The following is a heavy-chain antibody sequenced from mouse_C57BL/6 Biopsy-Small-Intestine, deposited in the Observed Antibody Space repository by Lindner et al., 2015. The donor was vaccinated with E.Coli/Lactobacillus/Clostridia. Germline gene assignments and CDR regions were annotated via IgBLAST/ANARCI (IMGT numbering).Heavy chain of an antibody. CDR2: IYPRSGNT. CDR3: ARKGGLTSGYFDY. J-gene: IGHJ2*01. Sequence: VQLQESGAELARPGASVKLSCKASGYTFTSYGISWVKQRTGQGLEWIGEIYPRSGNTYYNEKFKGKATLTADKSSSTAYMELRSLTSEDSAVYFRARKGGLTSGYFDYWGQGTTLTVSS. CDR1: GYTFTSYG. D-gene: IGHD1-3*01. V-gene: IGHV1-81*01.